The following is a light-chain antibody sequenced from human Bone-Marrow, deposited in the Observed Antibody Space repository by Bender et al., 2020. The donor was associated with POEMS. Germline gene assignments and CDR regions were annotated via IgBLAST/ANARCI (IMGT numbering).Light chain of an antibody. V-gene: IGLV2-23*02. Sequence: QSALTQPPSASGSPGQSVTISCTGTSSDVGGYNYVSWYQQHPGTAPKLMIYEVSKRPSGVSNRFSGSKSGNTASLTISGLQAEDEADYYCCLYAGSSTLVFGGGTKLTVL. CDR2: EVS. J-gene: IGLJ2*01. CDR1: SSDVGGYNY. CDR3: CLYAGSSTLV.